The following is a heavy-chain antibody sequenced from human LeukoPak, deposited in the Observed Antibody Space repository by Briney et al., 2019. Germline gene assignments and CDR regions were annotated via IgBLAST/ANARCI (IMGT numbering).Heavy chain of an antibody. J-gene: IGHJ6*03. CDR2: INLSGST. CDR3: ARGRHDITMIVVVMTSVSYYLDV. CDR1: GGSFSGYH. V-gene: IGHV4-34*01. Sequence: ASETLSLTCAVYGGSFSGYHWTWIRQSPGKGLEWIGDINLSGSTYYNPSLKSRLTISVDTSKNQFSLKLRSVTAADTAVYYCARGRHDITMIVVVMTSVSYYLDVWGKGTTVTVS. D-gene: IGHD3-22*01.